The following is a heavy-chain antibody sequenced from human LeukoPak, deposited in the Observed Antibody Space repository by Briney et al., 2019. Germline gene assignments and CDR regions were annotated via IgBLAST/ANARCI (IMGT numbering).Heavy chain of an antibody. V-gene: IGHV3-48*04. CDR2: ISSSSSTI. CDR3: ARDGSYCGGDCYPTDFDY. D-gene: IGHD2-21*02. CDR1: GFTFSSYS. J-gene: IGHJ4*02. Sequence: GGSLRLSCAASGFTFSSYSMNWVRQAPGKGLEWVSYISSSSSTIYYADSVKGRFTISRDNAKNSLYLQMNSLRAEDTAVYYCARDGSYCGGDCYPTDFDYWGQGTLVTVSS.